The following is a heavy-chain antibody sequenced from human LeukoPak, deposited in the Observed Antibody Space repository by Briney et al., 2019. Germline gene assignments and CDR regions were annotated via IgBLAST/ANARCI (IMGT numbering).Heavy chain of an antibody. CDR1: GDSINNYY. V-gene: IGHV4-59*08. D-gene: IGHD3-10*01. Sequence: SETLSLTCTVSGDSINNYYWSWIRQPPGKGLEWIGYIYYSGSTTYNPSLKSRVTMSVDTSKNQFSLKLSSVTAADTAVYYCARRGYYGSGTYFYSRFDPWGQGTLVTVSS. CDR3: ARRGYYGSGTYFYSRFDP. J-gene: IGHJ5*02. CDR2: IYYSGST.